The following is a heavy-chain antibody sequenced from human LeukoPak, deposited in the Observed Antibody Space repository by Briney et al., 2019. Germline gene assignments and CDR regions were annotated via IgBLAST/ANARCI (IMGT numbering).Heavy chain of an antibody. CDR3: GRGVVGATALGY. J-gene: IGHJ4*02. V-gene: IGHV4-61*02. CDR1: GGSISSSSYY. Sequence: SETLSLTCTVSGGSISSSSYYWSWIRQPAGKELEWIGRISKTGSTSYNPSLMSRVTMSVDTSNNQFSLRLSSATAADTAVYYCGRGVVGATALGYWGQGILVTVAS. CDR2: ISKTGST. D-gene: IGHD1-26*01.